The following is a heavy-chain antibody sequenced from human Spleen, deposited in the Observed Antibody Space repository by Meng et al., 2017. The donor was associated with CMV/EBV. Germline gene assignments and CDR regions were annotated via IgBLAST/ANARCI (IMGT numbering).Heavy chain of an antibody. V-gene: IGHV4-30-2*01. Sequence: HLLLQDSCAGLVQPTQTLSLSVAFSGGSFSYGGYSCSFLRHPPGKGLECIWYIYLSGGTYYNPSLKSLVTIAVYRSKNQFSLKLSSVTAANTAVYYCARVVTALWGYYFDYWGQGTLVTVSS. D-gene: IGHD2-21*02. CDR3: ARVVTALWGYYFDY. CDR2: IYLSGGT. CDR1: GGSFSYGGYS. J-gene: IGHJ4*02.